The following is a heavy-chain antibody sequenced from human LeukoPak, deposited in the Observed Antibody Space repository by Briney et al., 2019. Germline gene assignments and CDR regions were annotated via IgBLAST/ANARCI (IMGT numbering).Heavy chain of an antibody. CDR3: ARDHGESLAVGTPFDY. V-gene: IGHV1-18*01. CDR2: VSAYNGNT. J-gene: IGHJ4*02. CDR1: GYTFTSYG. Sequence: VASVKVSCKASGYTFTSYGISWVRQAPGQGLEWIGWVSAYNGNTNYAQKFRGRVTMTTDTPANTAYMEMRSLKSDDTAVYYCARDHGESLAVGTPFDYWGQGTLVTVSS. D-gene: IGHD6-13*01.